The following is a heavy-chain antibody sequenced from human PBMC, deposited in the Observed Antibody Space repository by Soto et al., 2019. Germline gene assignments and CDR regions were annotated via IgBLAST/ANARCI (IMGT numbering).Heavy chain of an antibody. J-gene: IGHJ5*02. CDR3: AREVGHGWFDP. Sequence: EVQLVESGGGLVQPGGSLRLSCAASGFTVSSNYMSWVRQAPGKGLEWVSVIYSGGSTYYADSVKGRFTISRHNSKNTLYLQLNSLRAEDTAVYYCAREVGHGWFDPWGQGTLVTVSS. CDR1: GFTVSSNY. CDR2: IYSGGST. V-gene: IGHV3-53*04.